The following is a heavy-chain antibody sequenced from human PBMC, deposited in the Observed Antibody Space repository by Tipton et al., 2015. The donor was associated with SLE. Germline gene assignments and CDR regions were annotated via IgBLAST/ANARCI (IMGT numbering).Heavy chain of an antibody. D-gene: IGHD3-3*01. J-gene: IGHJ5*01. CDR1: GGSISSGDYY. CDR2: IYYSGTT. V-gene: IGHV4-31*03. CDR3: ARGTPFMEWERNWFDP. Sequence: TLSLTCTVSGGSISSGDYYWNWIRQHPEKGLEWIGYIYYSGTTYYNSSLKSRLTISVDTSKNQFSLRLSSVTAADTAVYYCARGTPFMEWERNWFDPWGQGTLVTVSS.